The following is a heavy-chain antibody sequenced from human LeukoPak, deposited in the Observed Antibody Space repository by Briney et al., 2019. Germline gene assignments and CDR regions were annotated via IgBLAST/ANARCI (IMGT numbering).Heavy chain of an antibody. CDR2: ISGSGGST. D-gene: IGHD3-16*01. V-gene: IGHV3-23*01. Sequence: GGSLRLSCAASGFTFSSYAMSWVRQAPGKGLEWVSAISGSGGSTYYADSVKGRFTISRDNAKNSLYLQMNSLRAEDTAVYYYARDSFGVYGPTFDYWGQGTLVTVSS. J-gene: IGHJ4*02. CDR1: GFTFSSYA. CDR3: ARDSFGVYGPTFDY.